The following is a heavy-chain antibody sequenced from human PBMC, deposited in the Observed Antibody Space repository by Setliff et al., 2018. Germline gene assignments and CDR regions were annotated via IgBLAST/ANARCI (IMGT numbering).Heavy chain of an antibody. CDR1: GGTFKNYG. CDR3: ARDRYYNSWSGTSITAPHDAFDI. CDR2: IIPIFGTT. Sequence: SVKVSCKASGGTFKNYGISWVRQAPGQGLEWMGGIIPIFGTTNYAQKFQGRVTMTRDTSTSTVYMEVSSLRSEDTAVYYCARDRYYNSWSGTSITAPHDAFDIWGQGTMVTVSS. V-gene: IGHV1-69*05. J-gene: IGHJ3*02. D-gene: IGHD3-3*01.